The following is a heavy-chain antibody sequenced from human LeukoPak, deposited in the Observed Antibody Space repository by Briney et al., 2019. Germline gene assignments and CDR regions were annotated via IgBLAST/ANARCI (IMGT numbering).Heavy chain of an antibody. D-gene: IGHD1-26*01. J-gene: IGHJ4*02. CDR1: GFSLSTSGVG. CDR3: AHSGSYWSSRYFDY. Sequence: SGPTLVNPTQTLTLTCTFSGFSLSTSGVGVGWIRQPPGKALEWLALIYWNDDKRYSPSLKSRLTITKDTSKNQVVLTTTNMDPVDTATYYCAHSGSYWSSRYFDYWGQGTLVTVSS. V-gene: IGHV2-5*01. CDR2: IYWNDDK.